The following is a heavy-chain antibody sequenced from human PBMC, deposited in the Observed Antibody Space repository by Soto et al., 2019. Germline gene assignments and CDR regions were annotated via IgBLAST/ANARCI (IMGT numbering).Heavy chain of an antibody. Sequence: ASVKVSCKASGYTFTSYYMHWVRQAPGQGLEWMGMINPSGGSTSSAQKFQGRVTVTRDTSTSTVYMELSSLRSEDTAVYFCARNGWGDIWGQGTMVTVSS. D-gene: IGHD6-19*01. CDR3: ARNGWGDI. J-gene: IGHJ3*02. V-gene: IGHV1-46*01. CDR2: INPSGGST. CDR1: GYTFTSYY.